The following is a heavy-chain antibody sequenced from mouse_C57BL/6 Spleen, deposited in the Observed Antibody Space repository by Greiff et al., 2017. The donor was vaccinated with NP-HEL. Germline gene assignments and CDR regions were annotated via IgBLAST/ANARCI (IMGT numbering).Heavy chain of an antibody. CDR3: ARHERGDYAMDY. Sequence: EVQLQESGGDLVKPGGSLKLSCAASGFTFSSYGMSWVRQTPDKRLEWVATISSGGSYTYYPDSVKGRFTISRDNAKNTLYLQMSSLKSEDTAMYYCARHERGDYAMDYWGQGTSVTVSS. CDR2: ISSGGSYT. V-gene: IGHV5-6*01. J-gene: IGHJ4*01. CDR1: GFTFSSYG.